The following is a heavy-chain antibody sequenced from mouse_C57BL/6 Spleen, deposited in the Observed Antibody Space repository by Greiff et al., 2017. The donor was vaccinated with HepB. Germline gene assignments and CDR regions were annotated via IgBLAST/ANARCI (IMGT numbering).Heavy chain of an antibody. CDR1: GYSITSGYY. Sequence: EVKLQESGPGLVKPSQSLSLTCSVTGYSITSGYYWNWIRQFPGNKLEWMGYISYDGSNNYNPSLKNRISITRDTSKNQFFLKLNSVTTEDTATYYCARERDGYPWFAYWGQGTLVTVSA. CDR2: ISYDGSN. D-gene: IGHD2-3*01. J-gene: IGHJ3*01. CDR3: ARERDGYPWFAY. V-gene: IGHV3-6*01.